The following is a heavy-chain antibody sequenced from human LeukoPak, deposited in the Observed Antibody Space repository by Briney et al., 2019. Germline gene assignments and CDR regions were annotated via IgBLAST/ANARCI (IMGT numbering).Heavy chain of an antibody. Sequence: GGSLRLSCAASGFTLDDYAMHWVRQAPGKGLEWVSLISWDGGSTYYADSVKGRFTISRDNAKNSLHLQMNSLRAEDTAVYYCAELGITMIGGVWGKGTTVTISS. CDR2: ISWDGGST. J-gene: IGHJ6*04. D-gene: IGHD3-10*02. CDR3: AELGITMIGGV. V-gene: IGHV3-43D*03. CDR1: GFTLDDYA.